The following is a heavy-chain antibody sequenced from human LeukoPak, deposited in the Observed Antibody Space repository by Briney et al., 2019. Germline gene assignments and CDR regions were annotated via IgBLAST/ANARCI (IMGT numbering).Heavy chain of an antibody. CDR2: IIPIFGTA. V-gene: IGHV1-69*13. J-gene: IGHJ3*02. CDR3: ARGPPTLVIDAFDI. D-gene: IGHD3-9*01. CDR1: GYTFTSYD. Sequence: GASVKVSCKASGYTFTSYDISWVRQAPGQGLEWMGGIIPIFGTANYAQKFQGRVTITADESTSTAYMELSSLRSEDTAVYYCARGPPTLVIDAFDIWGQGTMVTVSS.